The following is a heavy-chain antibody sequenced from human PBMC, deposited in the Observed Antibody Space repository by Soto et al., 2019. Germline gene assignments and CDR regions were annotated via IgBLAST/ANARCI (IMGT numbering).Heavy chain of an antibody. CDR3: ARHEPVTTDTWFDP. CDR1: GASIRRNY. CDR2: IYYSGST. Sequence: PSETLSLTCTITGASIRRNYWSWIRQPPGKGLEWIGYIYYSGSTNYNPSFKSRVTISVDTSKNQFSLKLNSVTVTDTAVYYCARHEPVTTDTWFDPLGQGTLVTVSA. J-gene: IGHJ5*02. D-gene: IGHD4-17*01. V-gene: IGHV4-59*08.